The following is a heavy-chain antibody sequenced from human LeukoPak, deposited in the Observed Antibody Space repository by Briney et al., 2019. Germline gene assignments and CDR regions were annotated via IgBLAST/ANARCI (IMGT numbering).Heavy chain of an antibody. D-gene: IGHD3-16*01. CDR1: GFTVSSNY. Sequence: GGSLRLSCAASGFTVSSNYMSWVRQAPGKGLEWVSVIYSGGSTYYADSVKGRFTISRDNSKNTLYLQMNSLRAEDTAVYYCAREWGVEYNWFDPWGQGTLVTVSS. J-gene: IGHJ5*02. CDR2: IYSGGST. V-gene: IGHV3-66*01. CDR3: AREWGVEYNWFDP.